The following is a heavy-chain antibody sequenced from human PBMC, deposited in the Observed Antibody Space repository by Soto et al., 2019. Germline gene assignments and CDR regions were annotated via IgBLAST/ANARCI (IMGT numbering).Heavy chain of an antibody. Sequence: QVQLVQSGAEVKKPGASVKVSCKASGYTFTGYYMHWVRQAPGQGLEWMGWSNPNSGGTNNAQKFQGRGTMTRDTSISTAYMELSRLRSDDTAVYYCARVGTRYSTPFFDYWGQGTLVTVSS. CDR3: ARVGTRYSTPFFDY. D-gene: IGHD6-13*01. CDR1: GYTFTGYY. J-gene: IGHJ4*02. V-gene: IGHV1-2*02. CDR2: SNPNSGGT.